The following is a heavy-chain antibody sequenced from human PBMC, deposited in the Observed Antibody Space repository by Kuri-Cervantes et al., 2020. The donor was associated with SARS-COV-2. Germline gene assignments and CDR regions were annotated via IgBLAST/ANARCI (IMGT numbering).Heavy chain of an antibody. Sequence: KISCKGSGYSFTSYWISWVRQAPGQGLEWMGRIIPIFGIANYAQKFQGRVTITADKSTSTAYMELSSLRSEDTAVYYCARDWAGYYDSRSQAVNGMDVWGQGTTVTVSS. CDR1: GYSFTSYW. D-gene: IGHD3-22*01. CDR2: IIPIFGIA. CDR3: ARDWAGYYDSRSQAVNGMDV. V-gene: IGHV1-69*04. J-gene: IGHJ6*02.